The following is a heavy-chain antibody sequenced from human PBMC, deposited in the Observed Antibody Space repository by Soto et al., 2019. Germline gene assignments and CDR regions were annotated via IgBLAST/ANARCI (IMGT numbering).Heavy chain of an antibody. D-gene: IGHD3-3*01. Sequence: ASVKVSCKASGYTFTSYGISWVRQAPGQGLEWMGWISAYNGNTNYAQKLQGRVTMTTDTSTSTAYMELRSLRSDDTAVYYCARDTGITIFGVAVGDAFDIWGQGTMVTVSS. V-gene: IGHV1-18*01. CDR1: GYTFTSYG. CDR3: ARDTGITIFGVAVGDAFDI. CDR2: ISAYNGNT. J-gene: IGHJ3*02.